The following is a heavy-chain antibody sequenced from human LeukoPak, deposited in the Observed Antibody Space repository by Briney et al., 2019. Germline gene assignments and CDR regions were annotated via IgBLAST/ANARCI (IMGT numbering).Heavy chain of an antibody. Sequence: PGGSLRLSCVASDFTFSSYTMIWVRQAPGKALEWVSVIGTRGDGIHYADSVKGRFTISRDDPKNTLYLQMNSLRAEDTAVYYCARDPNWGSGYWGQGTLVTVSS. V-gene: IGHV3-23*01. CDR2: IGTRGDGI. CDR1: DFTFSSYT. D-gene: IGHD7-27*01. J-gene: IGHJ4*02. CDR3: ARDPNWGSGY.